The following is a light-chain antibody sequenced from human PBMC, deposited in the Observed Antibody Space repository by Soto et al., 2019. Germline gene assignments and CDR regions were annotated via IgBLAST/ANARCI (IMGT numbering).Light chain of an antibody. CDR2: KAS. CDR1: QTISSW. CDR3: QQYNGLIT. Sequence: DIQMTQSPSTLSGSVGDRVTITCRASQTISSWLAWYQQKPGKASKLLIYKASTLKSGVPSRFSGSGSGTEFTLTISSLQPDDFATYYCQQYNGLITFGQGTRLEIK. V-gene: IGKV1-5*03. J-gene: IGKJ5*01.